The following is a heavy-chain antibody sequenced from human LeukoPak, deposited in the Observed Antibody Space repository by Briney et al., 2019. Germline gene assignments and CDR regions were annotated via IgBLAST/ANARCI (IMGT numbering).Heavy chain of an antibody. J-gene: IGHJ2*01. CDR1: GGSISSYY. V-gene: IGHV4-39*01. Sequence: SETLSLTCTVSGGSISSYYWGWIRQPPGKGLEWIGSIYYSGSTYYNPSLKSRVTISVDTSKNQFSLKLSSVTAADTAVYYCARRSVTTQYFDLWGRGTLVTVSS. CDR2: IYYSGST. CDR3: ARRSVTTQYFDL. D-gene: IGHD4-17*01.